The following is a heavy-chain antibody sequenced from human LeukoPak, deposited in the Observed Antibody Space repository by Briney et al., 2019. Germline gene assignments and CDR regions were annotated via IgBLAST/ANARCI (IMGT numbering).Heavy chain of an antibody. J-gene: IGHJ4*02. CDR1: GYAFNIYA. CDR2: INADNANT. D-gene: IGHD1-26*01. CDR3: ARGGELYYFDY. V-gene: IGHV1-3*01. Sequence: ASVKVSCKASGYAFNIYAMHWVRQAPGQRLEWMGWINADNANTKYSQKVQGRVTITWDTSATTSYMELSSLRSEDTAVYYCARGGELYYFDYWGQGTLVTVSS.